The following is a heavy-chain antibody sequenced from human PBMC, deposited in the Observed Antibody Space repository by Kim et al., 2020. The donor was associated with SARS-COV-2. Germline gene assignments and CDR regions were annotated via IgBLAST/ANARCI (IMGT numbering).Heavy chain of an antibody. CDR2: ISGSGGST. Sequence: FTLSIYAMSWVRQARGKGLGWVSAISGSGGSTYYADSVKGRFTISRDNSKNTLYLQMNSLRAEDTAVYYCAKDPAVAAKRGFDYWGKGTLAT. CDR3: AKDPAVAAKRGFDY. V-gene: IGHV3-23*01. J-gene: IGHJ4*02. CDR1: FTLSIYA. D-gene: IGHD6-19*01.